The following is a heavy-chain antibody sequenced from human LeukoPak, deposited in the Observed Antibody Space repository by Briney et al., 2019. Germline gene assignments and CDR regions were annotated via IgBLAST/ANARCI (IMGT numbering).Heavy chain of an antibody. CDR2: ISYDGSNK. D-gene: IGHD1-14*01. V-gene: IGHV3-30*18. CDR1: GFSFSSSW. Sequence: GGSLRLSCAASGFSFSSSWMHWVRQAPGKGLEWVAVISYDGSNKYYADSVKGRFTISRDNSKNTLYLQMNSLRAEDTAVYYCAKDWDGPDDIWGQGTMVTVSS. J-gene: IGHJ3*02. CDR3: AKDWDGPDDI.